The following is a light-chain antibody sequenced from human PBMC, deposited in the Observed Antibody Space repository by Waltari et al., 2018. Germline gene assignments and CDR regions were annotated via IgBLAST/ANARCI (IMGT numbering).Light chain of an antibody. CDR2: YDN. J-gene: IGLJ1*01. V-gene: IGLV3-21*04. CDR3: QVWDSSVDRRV. Sequence: SYVLTQPPPVSVAPGETARFPCVGHSIGSKSAHWYQQKPGQAPMVVIYYDNDRPSGNPERFSGSKSGDTATLTISRVEAGDEADYYCQVWDSSVDRRVFGAGTKVTV. CDR1: SIGSKS.